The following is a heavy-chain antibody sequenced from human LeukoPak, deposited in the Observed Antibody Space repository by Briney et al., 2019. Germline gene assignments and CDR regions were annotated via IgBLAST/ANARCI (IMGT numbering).Heavy chain of an antibody. CDR3: VRDPSARFYFDY. J-gene: IGHJ4*02. CDR2: IAYDGGNI. CDR1: GFTFSSYG. D-gene: IGHD6-6*01. Sequence: GGSLRLSCAASGFTFSSYGMHWVRQAPGKGLEWATVIAYDGGNIFYAPSVRGRFTISRDNSRGTLSLQMNSLKVEDTALYYCVRDPSARFYFDYWGQGTLVTVSS. V-gene: IGHV3-30*03.